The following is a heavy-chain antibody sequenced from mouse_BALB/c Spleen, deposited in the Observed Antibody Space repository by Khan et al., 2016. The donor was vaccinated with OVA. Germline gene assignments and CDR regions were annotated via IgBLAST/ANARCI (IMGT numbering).Heavy chain of an antibody. Sequence: QVQLKQSGAELARPGASVKMSCKASGYTFTSYTIHWIKKRPGQALEWIGYINPSNGYTNYNQKFKDKATLTTETSSTTAYLQLSNLTSDDSAAYNCVRGGGYHRNDYSFDYWGQGTPVTVSA. J-gene: IGHJ3*01. CDR1: GYTFTSYT. CDR2: INPSNGYT. D-gene: IGHD2-14*01. V-gene: IGHV1-4*01. CDR3: VRGGGYHRNDYSFDY.